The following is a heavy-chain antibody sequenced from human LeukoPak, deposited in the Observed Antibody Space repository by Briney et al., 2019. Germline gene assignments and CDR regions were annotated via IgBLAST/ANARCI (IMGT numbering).Heavy chain of an antibody. CDR2: INPNSGGT. D-gene: IGHD3-9*01. V-gene: IGHV1-2*02. J-gene: IGHJ4*02. Sequence: ASVKVSCKASGYTFTTYYMHWVRQAPGQGLEWMGWINPNSGGTNYAQKLQGRVTMTTDTSTSTAYMELRSLGSDETAVYYCARVDLLTGYYFFDYWGQGTLVTVSS. CDR3: ARVDLLTGYYFFDY. CDR1: GYTFTTYY.